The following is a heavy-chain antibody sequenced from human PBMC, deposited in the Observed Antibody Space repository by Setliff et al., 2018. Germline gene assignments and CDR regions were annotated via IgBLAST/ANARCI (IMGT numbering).Heavy chain of an antibody. CDR3: TWGPGGYFDF. J-gene: IGHJ4*02. CDR1: GYIFTGYH. V-gene: IGHV1-2*02. D-gene: IGHD3-22*01. CDR2: INPNSGDT. Sequence: ASVKVSCKASGYIFTGYHMHWVRQAPGQGLEWMGWINPNSGDTKFAQKFQGRVAMTRDTSISTVYMELSRLRSDETAVYYCTWGPGGYFDFWGQGTLVTVSS.